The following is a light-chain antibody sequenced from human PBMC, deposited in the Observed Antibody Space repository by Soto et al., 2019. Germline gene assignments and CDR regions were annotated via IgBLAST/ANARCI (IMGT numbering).Light chain of an antibody. CDR1: QSGSSH. CDR2: GAA. CDR3: QQYNNWPTELT. V-gene: IGKV3-15*01. J-gene: IGKJ4*01. Sequence: EIVMTQSPATLSVSPGERATLSCRASQSGSSHLAWYQQKPGQAPRLLIYGAATRATGIPARFSGSGSGTEFTLTISSLQSVDFAVYDWQQYNNWPTELTFGGGTKVEIK.